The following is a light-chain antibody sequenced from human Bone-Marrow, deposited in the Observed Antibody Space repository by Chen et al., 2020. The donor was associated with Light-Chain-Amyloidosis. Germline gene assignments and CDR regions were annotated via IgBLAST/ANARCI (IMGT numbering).Light chain of an antibody. Sequence: QSALTQPASVSGSPGQSITISCTGTSGDVGAYNYVSWYQQHPGKAPKLLIYDVSNRPSGVSSRCSGSKSGNTASLTISGLQAEDEADYYCNAYTTSDTYVFGAGTEVTVL. CDR1: SGDVGAYNY. V-gene: IGLV2-14*03. CDR3: NAYTTSDTYV. J-gene: IGLJ1*01. CDR2: DVS.